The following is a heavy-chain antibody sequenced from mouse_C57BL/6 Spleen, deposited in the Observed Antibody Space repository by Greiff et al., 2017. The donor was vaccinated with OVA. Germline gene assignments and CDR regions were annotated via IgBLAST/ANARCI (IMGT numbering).Heavy chain of an antibody. J-gene: IGHJ1*03. CDR2: ISSGSSTI. D-gene: IGHD1-1*01. Sequence: EVQVVESGGGLVKPGGSLKLSCAASGFTFSDYGMHWVRQAPEKGLEWVAYISSGSSTIYYADTVKGRFTISRDNAKNTLFLQMTSLRSEDTAMYYCARRAYYYGSRDWYFDVWGTGTTVTVSS. CDR1: GFTFSDYG. V-gene: IGHV5-17*01. CDR3: ARRAYYYGSRDWYFDV.